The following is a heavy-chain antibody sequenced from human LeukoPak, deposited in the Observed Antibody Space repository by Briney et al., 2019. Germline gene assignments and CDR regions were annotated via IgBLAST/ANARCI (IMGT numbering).Heavy chain of an antibody. CDR1: GFILSNPW. CDR3: AKDHGGVGDTRYNFDY. V-gene: IGHV3-7*03. Sequence: GGSLRLSCAASGFILSNPWISCVRQAPGGWMESVANIKQDGREKYYGDSVKGRFTISRDNAKNSLYLQKNSLRAEDTALYYCAKDHGGVGDTRYNFDYWGQGTLVTVSS. J-gene: IGHJ4*02. CDR2: IKQDGREK. D-gene: IGHD1-26*01.